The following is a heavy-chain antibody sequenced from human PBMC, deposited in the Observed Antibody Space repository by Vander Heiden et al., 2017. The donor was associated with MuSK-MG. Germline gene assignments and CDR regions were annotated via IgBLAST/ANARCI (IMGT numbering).Heavy chain of an antibody. CDR3: ARDTRWELPDY. Sequence: QVQLVQSGAEVKKPGSSVKVSCKASGGTFSSYAISWVRQAPGQGLEWMGRIIPILGIANYAQKFQGRVTITADKSTSTAYMEMSRMRSEDTAVYYVARDTRWELPDYWGQGTMVTVYS. J-gene: IGHJ4*02. V-gene: IGHV1-69*04. D-gene: IGHD2-15*01. CDR1: GGTFSSYA. CDR2: IIPILGIA.